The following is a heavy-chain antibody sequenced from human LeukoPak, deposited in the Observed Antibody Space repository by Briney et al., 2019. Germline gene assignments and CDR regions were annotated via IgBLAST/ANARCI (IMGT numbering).Heavy chain of an antibody. CDR3: ARRNYYDSSGYQGAHDY. CDR2: IYYSGST. V-gene: IGHV4-59*08. Sequence: PSETLSLTCTVSGGSISYYYWSWIRQPPGKGLEWIGYIYYSGSTNYNPSLKSRVTISVDTSKNQFSLKLSSVTAADTAVYYCARRNYYDSSGYQGAHDYWGQGTLVTVSS. J-gene: IGHJ4*02. CDR1: GGSISYYY. D-gene: IGHD3-22*01.